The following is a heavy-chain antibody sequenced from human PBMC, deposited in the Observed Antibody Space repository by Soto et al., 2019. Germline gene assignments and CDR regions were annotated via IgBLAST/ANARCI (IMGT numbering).Heavy chain of an antibody. CDR3: ARDEMGSSAEYYQY. J-gene: IGHJ1*01. D-gene: IGHD6-19*01. V-gene: IGHV1-18*01. Sequence: VASVKVSCKASGYTFSSLGIGWVRQAPGQGLEWVGWISANNGNRKYAQKFQGRVTMTTDTSTSTAYMELRSLRSDDTAVYYCARDEMGSSAEYYQYWGQGTLVTVSS. CDR1: GYTFSSLG. CDR2: ISANNGNR.